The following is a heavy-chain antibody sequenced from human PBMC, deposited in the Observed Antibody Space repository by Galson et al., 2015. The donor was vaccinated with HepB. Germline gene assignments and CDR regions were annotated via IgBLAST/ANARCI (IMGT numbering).Heavy chain of an antibody. J-gene: IGHJ5*02. V-gene: IGHV7-4-1*02. CDR3: ARSDLYYYGSGSYYRATFDP. CDR2: INTNTGNP. D-gene: IGHD3-10*01. CDR1: GYTFTSYA. Sequence: SVKVSCKASGYTFTSYAMNWVRQAPGQGLEWMGWINTNTGNPTYAQGFTGRFVFSLDTSVSTAYLQISSLKAEDTAVYYCARSDLYYYGSGSYYRATFDPWGQGTLVTVSS.